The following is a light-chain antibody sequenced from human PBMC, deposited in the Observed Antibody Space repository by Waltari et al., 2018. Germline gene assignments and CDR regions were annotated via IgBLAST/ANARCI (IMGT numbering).Light chain of an antibody. J-gene: IGKJ2*01. CDR2: GAS. V-gene: IGKV3-20*01. CDR3: QQYGDGSFT. Sequence: EIVLTQSSGPLSLSPGDRATLPCRASQSVNVNYLAWYQQKFGQTPRLLIYGASNRAAGIPDRFSGSGSGTDFTLTISRLEPEDSAVYYCQQYGDGSFTFGQGTKLEI. CDR1: QSVNVNY.